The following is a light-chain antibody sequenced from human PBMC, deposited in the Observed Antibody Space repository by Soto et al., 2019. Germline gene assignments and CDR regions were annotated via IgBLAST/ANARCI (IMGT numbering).Light chain of an antibody. CDR2: EGS. CDR1: SSVVGSYNL. Sequence: SVLAQPASVSGSPRQSITDPCTVTSSVVGSYNLVSWYQHHPGNTTKLMIYEGSRRPSGVPDRFSGSKSGNTASLTISGLQAEDEADYYCCSYAGSKIFFVFGTGTKV. CDR3: CSYAGSKIFFV. V-gene: IGLV2-23*01. J-gene: IGLJ1*01.